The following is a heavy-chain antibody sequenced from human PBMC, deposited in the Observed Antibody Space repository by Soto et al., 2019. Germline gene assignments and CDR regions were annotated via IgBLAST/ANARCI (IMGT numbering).Heavy chain of an antibody. CDR3: ARDYASGSGPEY. J-gene: IGHJ4*02. Sequence: SETLSLTCTVSGGSITSGDYYWSWIRQPPGKGLEWIGYIYYSGTTYYSPSLKSRVTISADRSRNQFSLKLNSVTAADTAVYYCARDYASGSGPEYWGQGTPVTVSS. CDR1: GGSITSGDYY. V-gene: IGHV4-30-4*01. D-gene: IGHD3-10*01. CDR2: IYYSGTT.